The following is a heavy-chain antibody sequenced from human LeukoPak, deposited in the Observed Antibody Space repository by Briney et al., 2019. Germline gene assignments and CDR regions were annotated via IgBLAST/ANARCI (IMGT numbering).Heavy chain of an antibody. Sequence: PGGSLRLSCAASGFTFSSYWVSWVRQAPGKGLEWVANINQDGSEKYYVDSVRGRFTISRDTAKNSLYLQMNSLRAEDTAIYYCARDETWGQGTLVTVSS. V-gene: IGHV3-7*01. CDR2: INQDGSEK. J-gene: IGHJ5*02. CDR1: GFTFSSYW. CDR3: ARDET.